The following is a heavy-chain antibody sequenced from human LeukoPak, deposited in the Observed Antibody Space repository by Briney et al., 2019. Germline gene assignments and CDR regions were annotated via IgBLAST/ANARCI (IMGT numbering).Heavy chain of an antibody. V-gene: IGHV4-59*12. J-gene: IGHJ4*02. CDR2: IYYSGST. D-gene: IGHD3-16*02. CDR3: ARGPPYDYVWGSYRYAYFDY. Sequence: SETQSLTCTVSGGSISSYYWSWIRQPPGKGLEWIGYIYYSGSTNYNPSLKSRVTISVDTSKNQFSLKLSSVTAADTAVYYCARGPPYDYVWGSYRYAYFDYWGQGTLVTVSS. CDR1: GGSISSYY.